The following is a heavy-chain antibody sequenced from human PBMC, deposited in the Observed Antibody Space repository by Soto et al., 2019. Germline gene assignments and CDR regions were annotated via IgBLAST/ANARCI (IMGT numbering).Heavy chain of an antibody. V-gene: IGHV3-30*03. CDR2: ISYDGSNK. D-gene: IGHD3-22*01. J-gene: IGHJ4*02. Sequence: PGGSLRLSCAASGFTFSSYGMHWVRQAPGKGLEWVAVISYDGSNKYYADSVKGRFTISRDNSKNTLYPQMNSLGAEDTAVYYCAIDYYDSSGYYYWGQGTLVTVSS. CDR3: AIDYYDSSGYYY. CDR1: GFTFSSYG.